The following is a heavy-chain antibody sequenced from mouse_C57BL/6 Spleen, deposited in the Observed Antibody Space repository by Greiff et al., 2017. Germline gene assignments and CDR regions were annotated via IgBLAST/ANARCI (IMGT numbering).Heavy chain of an antibody. Sequence: VQLQQPGAELVKPGASVKMSCKASGYTFTSYWITWVKQRPGQGLEWIGDIYPGSGSTNYHEKFQSQATLTVDTSSSTAYMQLSSLTSEDSAVYYCAREGNLAWFAYWGQGTLVTGSA. J-gene: IGHJ3*01. D-gene: IGHD2-1*01. V-gene: IGHV1-55*01. CDR2: IYPGSGST. CDR1: GYTFTSYW. CDR3: AREGNLAWFAY.